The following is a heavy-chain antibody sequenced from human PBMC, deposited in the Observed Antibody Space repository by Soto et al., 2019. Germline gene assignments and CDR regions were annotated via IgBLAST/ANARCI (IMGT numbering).Heavy chain of an antibody. CDR2: INHSGST. J-gene: IGHJ4*02. CDR1: GGSFSGYY. Sequence: SETLSLTCAVYGGSFSGYYRSWIRQPPGKGLEWIGEINHSGSTNYNPSLKSRVTISVDTSKNQFSLKLSSVTAADTAVYYCARDSVSDGYNLFDYWGQGTLVTVSS. D-gene: IGHD5-12*01. CDR3: ARDSVSDGYNLFDY. V-gene: IGHV4-34*01.